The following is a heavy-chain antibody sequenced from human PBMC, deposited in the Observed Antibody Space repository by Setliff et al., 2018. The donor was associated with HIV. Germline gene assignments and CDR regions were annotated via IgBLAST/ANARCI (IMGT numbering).Heavy chain of an antibody. CDR3: AREKVSAFDI. V-gene: IGHV3-7*01. Sequence: PGGSLRLSCAASGFTFSDYWMSWVRQVPGKGLEWVATIKPDGSLKHYVDSVEGRFTISRDNAKNSLYLQMNSLRAEDMAVYYCAREKVSAFDIWGQGTVVTVSS. D-gene: IGHD2-8*01. CDR1: GFTFSDYW. J-gene: IGHJ3*02. CDR2: IKPDGSLK.